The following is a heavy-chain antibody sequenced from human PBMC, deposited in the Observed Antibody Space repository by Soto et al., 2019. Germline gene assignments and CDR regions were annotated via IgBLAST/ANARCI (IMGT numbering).Heavy chain of an antibody. CDR3: ARGMPPPGAPAWYNFDA. D-gene: IGHD6-13*01. CDR2: FSLSGTT. J-gene: IGHJ4*02. Sequence: QVQLQESGPGLMKPSETLSLTCTVSGASITGSSYWSWIRQPAGKGLEWIGRFSLSGTTNYNPSLRSRVTMSADVSKNQFSLRLTSVTAADTALYYCARGMPPPGAPAWYNFDAWGQGTLVTVSS. CDR1: GASITGSSY. V-gene: IGHV4-4*07.